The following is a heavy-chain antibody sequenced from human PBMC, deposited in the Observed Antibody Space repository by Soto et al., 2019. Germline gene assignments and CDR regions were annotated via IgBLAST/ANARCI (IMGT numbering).Heavy chain of an antibody. CDR1: GYTFSSQG. CDR3: ARDESMIVASYFDL. CDR2: ISVYSGKT. V-gene: IGHV1-18*01. Sequence: GPEVKKPGASVKVSCKASGYTFSSQGINWVRRAPGQGLEWLGWISVYSGKTHYAQKIQGRVTVTTDTSTSTAYMELRSLRSHDTAVYYCARDESMIVASYFDLWGRGTLVTVSS. J-gene: IGHJ2*01. D-gene: IGHD3-22*01.